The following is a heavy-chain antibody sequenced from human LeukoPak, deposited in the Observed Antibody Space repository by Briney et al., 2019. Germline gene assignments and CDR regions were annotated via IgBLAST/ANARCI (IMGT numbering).Heavy chain of an antibody. J-gene: IGHJ4*02. CDR1: GGSISSSSYY. CDR3: ARDDPKDTVTTFDY. V-gene: IGHV4-39*07. D-gene: IGHD4-17*01. Sequence: PSETLSLTCTVSGGSISSSSYYWGWIRQPPGKGLEWIGTFYHGGSTYYNPSLKSRVTISVDTSKNQFSLNLTSVTAADTAVYYCARDDPKDTVTTFDYWGQGTLVTVSS. CDR2: FYHGGST.